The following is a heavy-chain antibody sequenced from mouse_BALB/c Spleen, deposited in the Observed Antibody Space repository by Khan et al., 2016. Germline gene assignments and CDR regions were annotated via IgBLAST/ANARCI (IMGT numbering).Heavy chain of an antibody. CDR1: GYTFTDYA. V-gene: IGHV1S137*01. D-gene: IGHD3-2*02. J-gene: IGHJ1*01. CDR3: ARSRGQAGYFDV. Sequence: QVQLQQSGAELVRPGVSAKISCKGSGYTFTDYAMHWVKQSHAKSLEWIGVISTYYGDASYNQKFKGKATMTVDKSSSTAYMELARLTSEDSAIYYCARSRGQAGYFDVWGAGTTVTVSS. CDR2: ISTYYGDA.